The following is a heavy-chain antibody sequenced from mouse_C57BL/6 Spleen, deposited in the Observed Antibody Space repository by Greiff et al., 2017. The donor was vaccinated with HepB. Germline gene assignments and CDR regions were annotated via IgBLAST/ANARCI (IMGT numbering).Heavy chain of an antibody. V-gene: IGHV1-64*01. CDR2: IHPNSGST. CDR3: ARLEITTPYYYAMDY. CDR1: GYTFTSYW. J-gene: IGHJ4*01. D-gene: IGHD2-4*01. Sequence: QVQLQQSGAELVKPGASVKLSCKASGYTFTSYWMHWVKQRPGQGLEWIGMIHPNSGSTNYNEKFKSKATLTVDKSSSTAYMQLSSLTSEDSAVYYCARLEITTPYYYAMDYWGQGTSVTVSS.